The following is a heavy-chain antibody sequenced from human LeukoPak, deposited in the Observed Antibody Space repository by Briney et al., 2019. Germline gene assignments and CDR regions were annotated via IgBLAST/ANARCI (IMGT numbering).Heavy chain of an antibody. CDR3: ARVPLHYDILTGYYDRGMDV. D-gene: IGHD3-9*01. CDR1: GYTFTSYD. V-gene: IGHV1-8*01. Sequence: ASVKVSCKASGYTFTSYDINWVRQATGQGLEWMGWMNPNSGNTGYAQKFQGRVTMTRNTSISTAYMELGSLRSEDTAVYYCARVPLHYDILTGYYDRGMDVWGQGTTVTVSS. J-gene: IGHJ6*02. CDR2: MNPNSGNT.